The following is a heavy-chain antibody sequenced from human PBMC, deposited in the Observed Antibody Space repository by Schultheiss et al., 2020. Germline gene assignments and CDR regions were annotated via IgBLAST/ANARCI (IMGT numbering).Heavy chain of an antibody. J-gene: IGHJ6*02. D-gene: IGHD1-26*01. Sequence: SVKVSCKASGGTFSSYAISWVRQAPGQGLEWMGGIIPIFGTANYAQKFQGRVTITADESTSTAYMELSSLRSEDTAVYYCAREPYYRGKYYYGMDVWGQGTTVTVSS. V-gene: IGHV1-69*13. CDR2: IIPIFGTA. CDR3: AREPYYRGKYYYGMDV. CDR1: GGTFSSYA.